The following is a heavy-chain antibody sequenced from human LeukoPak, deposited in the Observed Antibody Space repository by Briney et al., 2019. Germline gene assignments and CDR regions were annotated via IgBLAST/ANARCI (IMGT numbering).Heavy chain of an antibody. CDR3: AKHYMGSSYNHGLDC. Sequence: PSETLSLTCTVSGGSISSDNYYWGWIRQPPGKGLEWIGSIYYSGTTYYNPSLKSRVTISVDTSKNQLSLKLSSVTAADTALYYCAKHYMGSSYNHGLDCWGQGTLVTVSS. V-gene: IGHV4-39*01. J-gene: IGHJ4*02. D-gene: IGHD3-10*01. CDR2: IYYSGTT. CDR1: GGSISSDNYY.